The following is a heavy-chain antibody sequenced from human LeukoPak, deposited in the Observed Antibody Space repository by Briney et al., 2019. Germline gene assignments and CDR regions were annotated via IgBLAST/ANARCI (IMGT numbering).Heavy chain of an antibody. J-gene: IGHJ3*02. CDR1: GYSFTTYW. CDR2: FYSGDSDS. CDR3: ARQGRIVVVTTTHDAFDI. D-gene: IGHD2-21*02. Sequence: GESLKISCTGSGYSFTTYWIGCERQMPGKTLKSHGIFYSGDSDSRYSPSFQGPVTISVDKSISSAHLQWSSLKASDTAMYYCARQGRIVVVTTTHDAFDIWGQGTMVTVSS. V-gene: IGHV5-51*01.